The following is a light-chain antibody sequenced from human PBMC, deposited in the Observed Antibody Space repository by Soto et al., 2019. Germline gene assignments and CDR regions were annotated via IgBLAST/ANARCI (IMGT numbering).Light chain of an antibody. J-gene: IGKJ1*01. CDR3: QQSYSALWT. CDR1: QSLSSY. CDR2: VAT. V-gene: IGKV1-39*01. Sequence: IQRTQYQSSLSASVVDRFTITFQASQSLSSYLNWYQQKPGKVPKFVIYVATSLQSGVPSRFSCSGSGTDFHLTISSLQPEDFATYYCQQSYSALWTFGQGTKV.